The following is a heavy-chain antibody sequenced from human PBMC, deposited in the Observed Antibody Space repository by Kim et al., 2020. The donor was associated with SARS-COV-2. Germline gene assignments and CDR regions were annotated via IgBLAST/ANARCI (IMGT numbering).Heavy chain of an antibody. J-gene: IGHJ4*02. CDR1: GGSISSSSSY. CDR2: IYYSGSA. V-gene: IGHV4-39*01. Sequence: SETLSLTCTVSGGSISSSSSYWDWIRQPPGKGLEWIGSIYYSGSAYYNPSLKSRVTISVDTSKNQFSLKLSSVTAADTAVYYCARQKQWVAPLDYWGQGTLVTVSS. D-gene: IGHD6-19*01. CDR3: ARQKQWVAPLDY.